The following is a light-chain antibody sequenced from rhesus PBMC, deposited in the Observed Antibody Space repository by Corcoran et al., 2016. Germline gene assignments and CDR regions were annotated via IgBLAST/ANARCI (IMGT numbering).Light chain of an antibody. CDR3: VQAIAFPYS. CDR1: QSLLHSNGNTY. J-gene: IGKJ2*01. V-gene: IGKV2-72*02. CDR2: GGS. Sequence: DIVMTQTPLSLPITPGEPASISCRSSQSLLHSNGNTYLHWYLQKPGRSPQLLIYGGSNRASGVPDRFRGSGSGTDFTLKISKVEAEDVGVYYCVQAIAFPYSFGQGTKVEIK.